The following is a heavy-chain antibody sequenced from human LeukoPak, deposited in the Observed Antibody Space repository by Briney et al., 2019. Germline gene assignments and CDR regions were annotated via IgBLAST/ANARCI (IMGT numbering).Heavy chain of an antibody. CDR2: ISSSSSTI. V-gene: IGHV3-48*01. Sequence: GGSLRLSCAASGFTFSSHSMNWVRQAPGKGLEWVSYISSSSSTIYYADSVKGRFTISRDNAKNSLYLQMNSLRAEDTAVYYCARVYDSSGYFYYYYYMDVWGKGTTVTVSS. CDR3: ARVYDSSGYFYYYYYMDV. D-gene: IGHD3-22*01. CDR1: GFTFSSHS. J-gene: IGHJ6*03.